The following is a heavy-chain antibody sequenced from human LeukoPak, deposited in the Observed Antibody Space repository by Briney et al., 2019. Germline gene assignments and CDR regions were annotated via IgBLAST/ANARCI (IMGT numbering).Heavy chain of an antibody. CDR1: GGTFSSYA. CDR3: ARVITMVRGVIIISAFDI. CDR2: IIPIFGTA. Sequence: SVKVSCKASGGTFSSYAISWVRQAPGQGLEWMGGIIPIFGTANYAQKFQGRVTITADKSTSTAYMELSSLRSEDTAVYYCARVITMVRGVIIISAFDIWGQGTMVTVSS. J-gene: IGHJ3*02. V-gene: IGHV1-69*06. D-gene: IGHD3-10*01.